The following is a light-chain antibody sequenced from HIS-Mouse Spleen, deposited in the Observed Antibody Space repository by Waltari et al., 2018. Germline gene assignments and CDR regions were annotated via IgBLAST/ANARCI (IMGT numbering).Light chain of an antibody. Sequence: QSALTQPASVSGSPGQSITISCTGTRSDVGSYNLVSWDQQHPGKAPKLMMYEGSKRPSGVSNRFSGYKSGNTASLTVSGLQAEDEAVYYCCSYAGSSTYVFGTGTKVTVL. CDR1: RSDVGSYNL. CDR2: EGS. V-gene: IGLV2-23*01. CDR3: CSYAGSSTYV. J-gene: IGLJ1*01.